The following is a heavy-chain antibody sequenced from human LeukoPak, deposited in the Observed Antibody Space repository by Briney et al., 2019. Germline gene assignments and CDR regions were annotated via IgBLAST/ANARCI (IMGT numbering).Heavy chain of an antibody. CDR1: GGSISSYY. D-gene: IGHD3-10*01. V-gene: IGHV4-4*07. Sequence: SETLSLTCTVSGGSISSYYWSWIRQPAGKGLEWIGRIYTSGSTNYNPSLKSRVTMSVDTSKNQFSLKLSSVTAADTAVYYCARGDQEGGYYGSLVWFDPWGQGTLVTVSS. CDR3: ARGDQEGGYYGSLVWFDP. J-gene: IGHJ5*02. CDR2: IYTSGST.